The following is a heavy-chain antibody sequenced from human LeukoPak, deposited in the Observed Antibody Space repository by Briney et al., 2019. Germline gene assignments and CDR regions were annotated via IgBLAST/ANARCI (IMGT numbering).Heavy chain of an antibody. V-gene: IGHV3-9*01. J-gene: IGHJ3*02. CDR1: GFTFDDYA. CDR2: INWNSDSI. Sequence: PGRSLRLSCAVSGFTFDDYAMHWVRQVPGKGLEWVSGINWNSDSIGYADSVKGRFTTSRDNSKNTLYLQMNNLRVEDTAVYYCAGTLYSGYGLGSLGAFDIWGQGTMVSVSS. CDR3: AGTLYSGYGLGSLGAFDI. D-gene: IGHD5-12*01.